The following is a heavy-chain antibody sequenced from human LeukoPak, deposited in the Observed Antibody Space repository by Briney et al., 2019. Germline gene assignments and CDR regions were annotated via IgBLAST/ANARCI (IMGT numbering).Heavy chain of an antibody. V-gene: IGHV3-11*04. CDR1: GFTFSDYY. CDR2: ISSSSSTI. J-gene: IGHJ4*02. CDR3: ARGPGYYYDSSGHYYFDY. D-gene: IGHD3-22*01. Sequence: GGSLRLSCAASGFTFSDYYMSWIRQAPGKGLEWVSYISSSSSTIYYADSVKGRFTISRDNAKNSLYLQMNSLRAEDTAVYYCARGPGYYYDSSGHYYFDYWGQGTLVTVSS.